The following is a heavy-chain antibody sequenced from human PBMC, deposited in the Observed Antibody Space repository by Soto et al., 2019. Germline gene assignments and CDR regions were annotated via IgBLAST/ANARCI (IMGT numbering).Heavy chain of an antibody. CDR3: AQDIGAAGLYAH. V-gene: IGHV3-23*01. J-gene: IGHJ4*02. D-gene: IGHD6-13*01. CDR1: GFDFRAYA. CDR2: VSGRGDTT. Sequence: EVQLLESGGGFVQPGGSLRLSCAASGFDFRAYAMGWVRQTPGKGLEWVSGVSGRGDTTDYAESVKGRFTISRDNCKNMFYLQMNGLRVDDTAIHYCAQDIGAAGLYAHWGQGPLVTVSS.